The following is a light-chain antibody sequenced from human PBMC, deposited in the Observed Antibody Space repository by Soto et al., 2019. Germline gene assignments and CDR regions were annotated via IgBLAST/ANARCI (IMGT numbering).Light chain of an antibody. J-gene: IGKJ2*01. CDR2: DAS. CDR3: QQNNYY. Sequence: DIQMTQSPSTLSASVGDRVTITCRARQSVSNWLAWYQQKPGQAPQLLIYDASNLASGVPPRFSGSGSGTEFTLTLSSLQPDDSATYYCQQNNYYFGQGTKLEIK. CDR1: QSVSNW. V-gene: IGKV1-5*01.